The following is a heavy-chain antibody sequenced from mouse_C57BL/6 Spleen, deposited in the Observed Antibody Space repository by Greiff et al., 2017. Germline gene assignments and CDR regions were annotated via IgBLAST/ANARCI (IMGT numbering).Heavy chain of an antibody. V-gene: IGHV1-5*01. CDR3: TRVGENYGRDY. CDR1: GYTFTSYW. CDR2: LYPGNSDT. J-gene: IGHJ2*01. Sequence: EVQLQQSGTVLARPGASVKMSCTTSGYTFTSYWMHWVKQRPGPGLEWIGALYPGNSDTSSNQTFTAKATLTAVTSASTAYMGHSSLTNADSAVYYCTRVGENYGRDYWGQGTTLTVSS. D-gene: IGHD1-1*02.